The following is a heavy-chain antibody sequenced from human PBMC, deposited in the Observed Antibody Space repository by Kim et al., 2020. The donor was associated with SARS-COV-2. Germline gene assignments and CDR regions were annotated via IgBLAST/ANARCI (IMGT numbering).Heavy chain of an antibody. CDR1: GFTFSSYA. V-gene: IGHV3-23*01. CDR2: ISGSGGST. D-gene: IGHD3-3*01. Sequence: GGSLRLSCAASGFTFSSYAMSWVRQAPGKGLEWVSAISGSGGSTYYADPVKGRFTISRDNSKNTLYLQMNSLRAEDTAVYYCAKPPYYDFWSGYVDVWGKGTTVTVSS. CDR3: AKPPYYDFWSGYVDV. J-gene: IGHJ6*03.